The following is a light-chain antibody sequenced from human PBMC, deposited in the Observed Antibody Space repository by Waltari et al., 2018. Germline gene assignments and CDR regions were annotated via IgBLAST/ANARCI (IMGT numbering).Light chain of an antibody. CDR3: HVWDTSSNHYV. J-gene: IGLJ1*01. Sequence: SYVLTQPPSVSLAPGQPARILWGGKKLGSQNVHWYQQKTGQAPVLVVYDDSDRPSGIPDRFSGSNSENTATLTISRVEGGDEADYYCHVWDTSSNHYVFGSGTKVTVL. V-gene: IGLV3-21*02. CDR1: KLGSQN. CDR2: DDS.